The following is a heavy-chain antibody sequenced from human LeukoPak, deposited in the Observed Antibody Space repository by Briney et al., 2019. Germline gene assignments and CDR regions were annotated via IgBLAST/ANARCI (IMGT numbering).Heavy chain of an antibody. Sequence: VGSLTHSCAASGFTFSNHWLHWVRQAPGKGLVWVSRINGDGTSTIYADSVKGRFTISRDNAKSTVYLQMNSLRAEDTAVYYCARTGSGGDLDIWGEGRMVTVSS. CDR1: GFTFSNHW. CDR3: ARTGSGGDLDI. J-gene: IGHJ3*02. CDR2: INGDGTST. D-gene: IGHD2-15*01. V-gene: IGHV3-74*01.